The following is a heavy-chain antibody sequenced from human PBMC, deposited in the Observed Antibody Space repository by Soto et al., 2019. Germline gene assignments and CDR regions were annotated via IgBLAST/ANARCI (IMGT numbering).Heavy chain of an antibody. D-gene: IGHD3-16*01. CDR3: TRGHWALDS. V-gene: IGHV4-59*01. CDR1: GGSISSYY. CDR2: IYYSGST. Sequence: SETLSLTCTVSGGSISSYYWSWIRQPPGKGLEWIGYIYYSGSTNYNPSLKSRVTISLDTSKNQFYLKLTSVTAADTAVYYCTRGHWALDSWAQGTLVTVSS. J-gene: IGHJ5*01.